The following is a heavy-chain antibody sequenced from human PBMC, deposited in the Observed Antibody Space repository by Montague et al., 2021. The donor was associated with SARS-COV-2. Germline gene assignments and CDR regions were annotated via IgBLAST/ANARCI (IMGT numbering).Heavy chain of an antibody. J-gene: IGHJ6*02. CDR1: GGSLSGYY. D-gene: IGHD2-2*01. Sequence: SETLSLTCAVYGGSLSGYYWSWIRQPPGEGLEWIAEISHSGSTSYNPSLKSRVTISVDTSKNQFSLKLSSATAADTAVYYCVRVRYRLLFVPRYYGMDVWGQGTTVTVSS. CDR2: ISHSGST. V-gene: IGHV4-34*01. CDR3: VRVRYRLLFVPRYYGMDV.